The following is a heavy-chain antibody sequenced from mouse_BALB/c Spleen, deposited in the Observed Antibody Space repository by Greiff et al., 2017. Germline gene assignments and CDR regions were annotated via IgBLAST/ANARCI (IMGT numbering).Heavy chain of an antibody. CDR1: GFTFSSYA. CDR3: ARAYDLWFAY. CDR2: ISSGGSYT. J-gene: IGHJ3*01. V-gene: IGHV5-9-4*01. D-gene: IGHD2-10*02. Sequence: EVKVVESGGGLVKPGGSLKLSCAASGFTFSSYAMSWVRQSPEKRLEWVAEISSGGSYTYYPDTVTGRFTISRDNAKNTLYLEMSSLRSEDTAMYYCARAYDLWFAYWGQGTLVTVSA.